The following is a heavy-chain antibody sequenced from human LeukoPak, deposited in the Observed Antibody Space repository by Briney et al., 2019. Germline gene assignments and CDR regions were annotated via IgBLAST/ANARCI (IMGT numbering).Heavy chain of an antibody. J-gene: IGHJ5*02. V-gene: IGHV3-33*01. CDR1: GFTFSNYA. Sequence: PGGSLRLSCAASGFTFSNYAMHWVRQAPGKGLEWVAIVWYNGRNKYYAESVKGRFTISRDNSNNTVYLQMNSLRVDDTAMYYCARGISSGGNVFDPWGQGALVTVSS. CDR3: ARGISSGGNVFDP. CDR2: VWYNGRNK. D-gene: IGHD4-23*01.